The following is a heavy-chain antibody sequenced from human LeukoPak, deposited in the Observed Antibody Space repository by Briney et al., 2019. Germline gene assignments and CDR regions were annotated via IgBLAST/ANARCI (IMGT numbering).Heavy chain of an antibody. D-gene: IGHD4-23*01. Sequence: GGSLRLSCAASGFTFSSYAMHWVRQAPGKGLEWVAVISYDGSNKYYADSVKGRFTISRDNSKNTLYLQMNSLRAEDTAVYYCAKVVTPRGRVDYWGQGTLVTVSS. CDR1: GFTFSSYA. J-gene: IGHJ4*02. CDR3: AKVVTPRGRVDY. V-gene: IGHV3-30-3*01. CDR2: ISYDGSNK.